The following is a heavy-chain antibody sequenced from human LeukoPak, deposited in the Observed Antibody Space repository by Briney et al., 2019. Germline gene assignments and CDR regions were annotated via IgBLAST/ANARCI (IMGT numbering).Heavy chain of an antibody. Sequence: GAPVKVSCKAFGYTFTSYFMPGGGKAPGKGLKGMGIINPSGGSTSYAQKFQGRVTMTRDTSTSTVYMELSSLRSEDTAVYYCARVAYSSSWYFDYWGQGTLVTVSS. J-gene: IGHJ4*02. CDR3: ARVAYSSSWYFDY. V-gene: IGHV1-46*01. CDR2: INPSGGST. D-gene: IGHD6-13*01. CDR1: GYTFTSYF.